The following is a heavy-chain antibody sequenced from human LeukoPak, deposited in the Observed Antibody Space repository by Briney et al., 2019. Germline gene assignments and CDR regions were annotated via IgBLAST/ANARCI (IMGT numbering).Heavy chain of an antibody. CDR3: VTVGRLHYVLED. Sequence: ASVKVSCKTSGHTFPKNGISWVRQAPGQGLEWMGWVVGHTGHTKYTQKFQGRVIMTTDTSTATSYMELRSLKYDDTAIYYCVTVGRLHYVLEDWGQGTLVIVSS. D-gene: IGHD1-20*01. V-gene: IGHV1-18*01. CDR2: VVGHTGHT. CDR1: GHTFPKNG. J-gene: IGHJ4*02.